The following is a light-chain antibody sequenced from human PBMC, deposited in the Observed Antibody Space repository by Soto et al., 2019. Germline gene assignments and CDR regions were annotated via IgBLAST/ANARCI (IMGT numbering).Light chain of an antibody. Sequence: QSALTQPPSASGTPGQSVTISCTGTKNDIGVYDFVSWYQHHPGKAPRLIIYEVVQRPSGVPDRFSGSKSGNTASLTVSGRQDADEADYFCKSYAGSNAYVFGSGTKVTVL. CDR3: KSYAGSNAYV. V-gene: IGLV2-8*01. CDR2: EVV. J-gene: IGLJ1*01. CDR1: KNDIGVYDF.